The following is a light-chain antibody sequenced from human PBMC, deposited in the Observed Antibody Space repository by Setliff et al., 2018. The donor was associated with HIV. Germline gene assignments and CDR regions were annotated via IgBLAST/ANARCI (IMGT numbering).Light chain of an antibody. CDR3: QVYDSNTDLEV. V-gene: IGLV3-21*04. J-gene: IGLJ2*01. Sequence: SYALTQPPSVSVAPGKTAKITCGENNIGSKNVHWYQQKPGQAPVVVMYYNSDRPSGIPERFSGSNSGNTATLTISRVEAGDEADYYCQVYDSNTDLEVFGGGTKVNVL. CDR1: NIGSKN. CDR2: YNS.